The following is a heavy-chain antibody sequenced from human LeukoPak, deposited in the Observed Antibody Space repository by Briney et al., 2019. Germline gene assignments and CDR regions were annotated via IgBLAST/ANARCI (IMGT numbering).Heavy chain of an antibody. J-gene: IGHJ4*02. D-gene: IGHD2-15*01. V-gene: IGHV4-38-2*01. CDR3: ARHDCSGGSCYHIDY. Sequence: PSETLSLTCAVSGYSISSGYYWGWIRQPPGKGLEWIGSMYHSGSTYYNPSLKSRVTISVDTSKNQLSLKLSSVTAADTAVYYCARHDCSGGSCYHIDYWGQGTLVTVSS. CDR2: MYHSGST. CDR1: GYSISSGYY.